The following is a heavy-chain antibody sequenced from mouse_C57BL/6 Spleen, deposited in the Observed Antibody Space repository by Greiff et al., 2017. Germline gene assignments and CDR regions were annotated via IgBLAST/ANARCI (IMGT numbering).Heavy chain of an antibody. D-gene: IGHD1-1*01. J-gene: IGHJ1*03. CDR3: ARNEYDGSSYCYFDV. Sequence: VQLQQSGPELVKPGDSVKISCKASGYSFTGYFMNWVLQSHGKSLEWIGRINPYNGDTFYNQKFKGKATLTVDKSSSTAHMELRRLTSEDSAVYCCARNEYDGSSYCYFDVWGTEATVTVSS. CDR1: GYSFTGYF. V-gene: IGHV1-20*01. CDR2: INPYNGDT.